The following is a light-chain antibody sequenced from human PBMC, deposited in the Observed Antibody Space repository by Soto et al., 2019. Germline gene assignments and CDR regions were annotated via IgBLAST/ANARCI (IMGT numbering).Light chain of an antibody. J-gene: IGKJ1*01. Sequence: DFQMTQSPSSLPASVGYRATTTPRASQDIGDYLAWYQQKPEKVPKLLIYAASTLQSGVPSRFSGSGSGTDFTLTISSLQPEDFATYYCQKYNRAPQTFGQGTKVDIK. V-gene: IGKV1-27*01. CDR2: AAS. CDR3: QKYNRAPQT. CDR1: QDIGDY.